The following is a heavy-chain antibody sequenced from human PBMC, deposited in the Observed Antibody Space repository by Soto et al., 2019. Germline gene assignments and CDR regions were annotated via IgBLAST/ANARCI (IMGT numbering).Heavy chain of an antibody. V-gene: IGHV4-4*07. CDR2: IYTSGST. J-gene: IGHJ6*02. CDR1: GGSISSYY. CDR3: ARAVVSENYYYYYGMDV. Sequence: SETLSLTCTVSGGSISSYYWSWIRQPAGKGLEWIGRIYTSGSTNYNPSLKSRVTMSVDTSKNQFSLKLSSVTAADTAVYYCARAVVSENYYYYYGMDVWGQGTTVTVSS. D-gene: IGHD2-15*01.